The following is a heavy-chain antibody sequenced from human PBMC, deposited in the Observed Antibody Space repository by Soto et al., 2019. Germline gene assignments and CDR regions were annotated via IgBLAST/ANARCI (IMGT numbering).Heavy chain of an antibody. Sequence: SSETPSLTCTVSGGSISSYYWSWIRQPAGKGLEWIGRIYTSGSTNYNPSLKSRVTMSVDTSKNQFSLKLSSVTAADTAVYYCARDNTRNYYDSSGYYPDAFDIWGQGTMVTVSS. CDR1: GGSISSYY. CDR2: IYTSGST. J-gene: IGHJ3*02. D-gene: IGHD3-22*01. CDR3: ARDNTRNYYDSSGYYPDAFDI. V-gene: IGHV4-4*07.